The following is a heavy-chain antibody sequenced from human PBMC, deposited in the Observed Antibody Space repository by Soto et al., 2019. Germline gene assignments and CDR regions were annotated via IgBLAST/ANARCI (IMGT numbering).Heavy chain of an antibody. J-gene: IGHJ3*02. Sequence: SMKVSCKASGGTFSSYTISWVRQAPGQGLEWMGRIIPILGIANYAQKFQGRVTITADKSTSTAYMELSSLRSEDTAVYYCASRYYDSSGYVAFDIWGQGTMVTVSS. D-gene: IGHD3-22*01. V-gene: IGHV1-69*02. CDR3: ASRYYDSSGYVAFDI. CDR2: IIPILGIA. CDR1: GGTFSSYT.